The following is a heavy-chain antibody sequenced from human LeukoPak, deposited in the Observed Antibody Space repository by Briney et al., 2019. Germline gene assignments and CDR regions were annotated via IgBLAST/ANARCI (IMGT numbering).Heavy chain of an antibody. J-gene: IGHJ3*02. CDR1: GFTFSNYG. CDR2: VWYDGSNK. Sequence: PGGYLRLSCAASGFTFSNYGMHWVRQAPGKGLEWVAVVWYDGSNKYYADSVKGRFTISRDNSKNTLYLQMNSLRAEDTAVYYCARDVPDSGNYYPDAFDIWGQGTMVTVSS. CDR3: ARDVPDSGNYYPDAFDI. D-gene: IGHD3-10*01. V-gene: IGHV3-33*01.